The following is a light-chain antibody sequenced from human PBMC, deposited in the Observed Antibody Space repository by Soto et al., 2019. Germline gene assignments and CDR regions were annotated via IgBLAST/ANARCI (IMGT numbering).Light chain of an antibody. CDR2: ATS. Sequence: DIQLTQSPPFLSASVGDRVTITCRASQVISKFLAWYQQKPGKAPKLLISATSTLQSGVSSRFSGSGSGAEFTLTISSLQPEDFATYYCQQLSNFPITFGQGTRLEIK. V-gene: IGKV1-9*01. J-gene: IGKJ5*01. CDR3: QQLSNFPIT. CDR1: QVISKF.